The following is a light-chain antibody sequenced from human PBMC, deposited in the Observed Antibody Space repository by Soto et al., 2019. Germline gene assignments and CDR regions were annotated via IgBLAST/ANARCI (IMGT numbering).Light chain of an antibody. CDR1: ESVRDE. CDR3: QQRLTWPIT. V-gene: IGKV3-11*01. Sequence: EAGLTQSPATLSLSPGERATLSCRASESVRDELGWYQQKPGQAPRLVIFDSSRRATGIPARFSGSGYGTDFTLSISSLEPEDFAVYYCQQRLTWPITFGQGTRLEIK. CDR2: DSS. J-gene: IGKJ5*01.